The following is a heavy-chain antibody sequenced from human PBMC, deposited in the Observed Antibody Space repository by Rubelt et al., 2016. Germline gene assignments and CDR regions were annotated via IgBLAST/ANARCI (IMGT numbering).Heavy chain of an antibody. CDR1: GFTFSSYA. CDR3: ARSYYDFWSGRGANYYGIDV. V-gene: IGHV3-30*04. J-gene: IGHJ6*02. CDR2: ISYDGSNK. D-gene: IGHD3-3*01. Sequence: PGRSLRLSCAASGFTFSSYAMHWVRQAPGKGLEWVAVISYDGSNKYYADSVKGRFTISRDNSKNTLYLQMNSLRAEDTAVYYCARSYYDFWSGRGANYYGIDVWGQGTTVTVSS.